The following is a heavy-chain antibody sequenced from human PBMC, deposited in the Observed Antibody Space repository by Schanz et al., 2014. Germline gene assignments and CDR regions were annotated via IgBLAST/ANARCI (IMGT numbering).Heavy chain of an antibody. CDR2: INPNSGTT. D-gene: IGHD2-8*02. Sequence: QVQLVQSGAEVKKPGASVKVSCKASGYTFTGYYMHWVRQAPGQGLEWMGWINPNSGTTNYAQKFQGRVTMTRDTSTSTVYMELSSLRSEDTAVYYCATMWGYCTATACQILEVLDVWGQGTMVTVSS. J-gene: IGHJ3*01. V-gene: IGHV1-2*02. CDR3: ATMWGYCTATACQILEVLDV. CDR1: GYTFTGYY.